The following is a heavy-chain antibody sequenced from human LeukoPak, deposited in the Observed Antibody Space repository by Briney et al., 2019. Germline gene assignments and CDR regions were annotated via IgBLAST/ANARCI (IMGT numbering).Heavy chain of an antibody. CDR3: ARSHVANGLVVPAAIPPQAFDY. CDR2: INPSGGST. CDR1: GYTFTIYY. V-gene: IGHV1-46*01. D-gene: IGHD2-2*01. Sequence: GASVKVSFKASGYTFTIYYMHWVRQAPGQGLEWMGVINPSGGSTSYAQKFQGRVTMTRDTSTSTVYMELSSLRSEDTAVYYCARSHVANGLVVPAAIPPQAFDYWGQGTLVTVSS. J-gene: IGHJ4*02.